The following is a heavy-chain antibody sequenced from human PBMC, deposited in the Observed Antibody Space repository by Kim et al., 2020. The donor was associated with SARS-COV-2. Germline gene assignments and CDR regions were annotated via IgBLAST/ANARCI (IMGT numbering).Heavy chain of an antibody. CDR2: ISYDGSNK. CDR1: GFTFSSYG. CDR3: AKVLELRYFDWLLAFDY. Sequence: GGSLRLSCAASGFTFSSYGMHWVRQAPGKGLEWVAVISYDGSNKYYADSVKGRFTISRDNSKNTLYLQMNSLRAEDTAVYYCAKVLELRYFDWLLAFDYWGQGTLVTVSS. V-gene: IGHV3-30*18. J-gene: IGHJ4*02. D-gene: IGHD3-9*01.